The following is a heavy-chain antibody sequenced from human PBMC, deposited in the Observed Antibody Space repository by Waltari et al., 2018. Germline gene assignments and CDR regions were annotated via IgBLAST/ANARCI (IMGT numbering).Heavy chain of an antibody. Sequence: QVQLQESGPGLVKPSETLSLTCTVSGGSISSYYWSWIRQPPGKGLEWIGYIYYSGSTTYTPSLKSRVPISVDTSNKQCSLKLSSVTAADTAVYYCATASMHYDILTGYYDSRAFDIWGQGTMVTVSS. V-gene: IGHV4-59*01. D-gene: IGHD3-9*01. CDR2: IYYSGST. CDR1: GGSISSYY. CDR3: ATASMHYDILTGYYDSRAFDI. J-gene: IGHJ3*02.